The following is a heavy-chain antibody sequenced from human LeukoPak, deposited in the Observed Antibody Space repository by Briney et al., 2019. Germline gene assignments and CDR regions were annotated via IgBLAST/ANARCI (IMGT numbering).Heavy chain of an antibody. CDR1: GYTFTGYY. D-gene: IGHD3-22*01. J-gene: IGHJ4*02. CDR2: INPNSGGT. V-gene: IGHV1-2*06. CDR3: ARTTYYHDSSGYYTPPHFDY. Sequence: ASVKVSCKASGYTFTGYYMHWVRQALGQGLEWMGRINPNSGGTNYAQKFQGRVTMTRDTSISTAYMELSRLRSDDTAVYYCARTTYYHDSSGYYTPPHFDYWGQGTLVTVSS.